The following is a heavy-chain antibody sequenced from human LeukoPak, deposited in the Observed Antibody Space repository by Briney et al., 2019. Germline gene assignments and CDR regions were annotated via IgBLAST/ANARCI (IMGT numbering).Heavy chain of an antibody. CDR1: GFTFSSYA. Sequence: GGSLRLSCAASGFTFSSYAMHWVRQAPGKGLEWVAVISYDGSNKYYADSVKGRFTISRDNSKNTLYLQMNSLRAEDTAVYYCARDAGGFVVVTAFDYWGQGTLATVSS. V-gene: IGHV3-30-3*01. CDR2: ISYDGSNK. CDR3: ARDAGGFVVVTAFDY. J-gene: IGHJ4*02. D-gene: IGHD2-21*02.